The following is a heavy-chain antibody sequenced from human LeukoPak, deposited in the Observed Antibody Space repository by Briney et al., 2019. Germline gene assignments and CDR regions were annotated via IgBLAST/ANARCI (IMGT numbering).Heavy chain of an antibody. D-gene: IGHD3-10*01. J-gene: IGHJ5*02. V-gene: IGHV3-21*01. CDR3: ARPLMYYFGSETYYWFDP. CDR1: GFTFSNYT. Sequence: AGGSLRLSCAASGFTFSNYTMNWVRQAPGKGLEWVSSISSRSSYIYYADSLKGRFTISRDNAKNSLYLQMNSLRAEDTAVYYCARPLMYYFGSETYYWFDPWGQGTLVTVSS. CDR2: ISSRSSYI.